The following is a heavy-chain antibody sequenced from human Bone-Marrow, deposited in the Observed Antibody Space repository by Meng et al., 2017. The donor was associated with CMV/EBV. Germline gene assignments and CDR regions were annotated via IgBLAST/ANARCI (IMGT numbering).Heavy chain of an antibody. V-gene: IGHV4-34*01. CDR3: ARVQKTVALGYFDY. Sequence: SETRSLTVAVYGGSFSGYYWSWIRKPPGKGLEWIGEINHSGSTNYNPSLKSRVTISVDTSKNQFSLKLSSVTAADTAVYYCARVQKTVALGYFDYWGQGTLVTVSS. CDR2: INHSGST. D-gene: IGHD4-23*01. J-gene: IGHJ4*02. CDR1: GGSFSGYY.